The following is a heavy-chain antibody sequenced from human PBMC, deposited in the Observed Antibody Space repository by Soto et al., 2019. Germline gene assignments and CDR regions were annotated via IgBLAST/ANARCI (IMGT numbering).Heavy chain of an antibody. D-gene: IGHD6-6*01. CDR2: IKQDGSEE. Sequence: EVQLVESGGGLVQPGGYLRLSCAASGCTFSSYWMSWFRQAPGKGLEWVANIKQDGSEENYVDSVKGRFTISRDNAKNALYLQMNSLRVEDTAVYYCAREIAARLWGKGTTVTVSS. CDR1: GCTFSSYW. J-gene: IGHJ6*04. V-gene: IGHV3-7*01. CDR3: AREIAARL.